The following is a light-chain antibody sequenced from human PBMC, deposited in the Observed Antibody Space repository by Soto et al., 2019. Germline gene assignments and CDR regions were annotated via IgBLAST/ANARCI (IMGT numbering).Light chain of an antibody. Sequence: QSALTQPASVSGSPGQSITISCTGTSSDVGDYNFVSRYQQHPGKAPKLMIYDVSNRPSGVSNRFSGSKSGNTASLTISGLQAEDEADYYCSSYTSRRTLVVFGGGTKLTVL. J-gene: IGLJ2*01. CDR1: SSDVGDYNF. V-gene: IGLV2-14*01. CDR2: DVS. CDR3: SSYTSRRTLVV.